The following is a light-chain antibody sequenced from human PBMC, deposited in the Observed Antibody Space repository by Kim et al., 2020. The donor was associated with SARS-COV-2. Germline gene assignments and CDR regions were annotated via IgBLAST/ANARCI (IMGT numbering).Light chain of an antibody. CDR2: TAP. CDR1: QGISTW. V-gene: IGKV1-12*01. CDR3: QQTNSPLT. Sequence: SASVGNRVTITCRASQGISTWLAWYQQKPGKAPKLLIYTAPTLQSGVPSRFSGSGSGTDFTLTISSLQPEDFGTYYCQQTNSPLTFGGGTKVDIK. J-gene: IGKJ4*01.